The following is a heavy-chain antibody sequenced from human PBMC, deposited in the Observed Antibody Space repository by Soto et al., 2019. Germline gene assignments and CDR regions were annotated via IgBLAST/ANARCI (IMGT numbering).Heavy chain of an antibody. CDR2: NYPGDSDT. J-gene: IGHJ3*02. CDR1: GYSFTSYW. V-gene: IGHV5-51*01. CDR3: VRPRSGSYYDAFDI. D-gene: IGHD1-26*01. Sequence: GESLKISCKGSGYSFTSYWIGWVRQMPGKGLGWMGSNYPGDSDTRYSPSVQAQVAISADKSISTAYLQWSSLKASDTAMYYCVRPRSGSYYDAFDIWGQGTMVTVSS.